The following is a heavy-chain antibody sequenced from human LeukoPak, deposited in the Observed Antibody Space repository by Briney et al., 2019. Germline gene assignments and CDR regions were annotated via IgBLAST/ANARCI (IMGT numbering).Heavy chain of an antibody. CDR1: GYSFTSYW. D-gene: IGHD3-22*01. J-gene: IGHJ3*02. CDR2: IYPGDSDT. CDR3: ARHLYSSGYYRGGTNAFDI. Sequence: GESLKISCKGSGYSFTSYWIGWVRQMPGKGLEWMGIIYPGDSDTRYSPSFQGQVTISADKSISTAYLQWSSLKASDTAMYYCARHLYSSGYYRGGTNAFDIWGQGTMVTVSS. V-gene: IGHV5-51*01.